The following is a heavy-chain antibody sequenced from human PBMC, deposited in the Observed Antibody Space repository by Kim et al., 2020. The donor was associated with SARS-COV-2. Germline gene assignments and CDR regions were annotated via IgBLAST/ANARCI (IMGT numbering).Heavy chain of an antibody. CDR1: GGSISSSSYY. CDR2: IYYSGST. D-gene: IGHD3-22*01. V-gene: IGHV4-39*07. J-gene: IGHJ5*02. Sequence: SETLSLTCTVSGGSISSSSYYWGWIRQPPGKGLEWIGSIYYSGSTYYNPSLKSRVTISVDTSKNQFSLKLSSVTAADTAVYYCARAIVAPGGPWFDPWGQGTLVTVSS. CDR3: ARAIVAPGGPWFDP.